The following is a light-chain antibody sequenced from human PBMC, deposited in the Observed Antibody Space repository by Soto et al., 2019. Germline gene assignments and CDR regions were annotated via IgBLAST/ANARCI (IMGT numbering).Light chain of an antibody. CDR1: QSVSSN. CDR2: GAS. V-gene: IGKV3-15*01. CDR3: PQYNNWPLT. J-gene: IGKJ4*01. Sequence: EIVMTQSPATLSVSPGERATLTCRASQSVSSNLAWYQQKPGQAPRLLIYGASTRATGIPARLSGSGSGTEFTLTISSLQSEDFAVYYCPQYNNWPLTFGGGTKVEIK.